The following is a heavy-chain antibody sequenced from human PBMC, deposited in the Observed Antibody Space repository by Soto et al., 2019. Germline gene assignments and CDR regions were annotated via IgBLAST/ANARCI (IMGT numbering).Heavy chain of an antibody. J-gene: IGHJ5*02. D-gene: IGHD3-16*01. CDR1: GGSLSSYY. Sequence: SETLSLTSSVPGGSLSSYYWTWIRKPSGKGLECIGYMYYSGRTNSNPSLKSRVTISVDTYKSHVSLKLRSLTAADTAMYYCARRPPSALILGPSRRPWFEPRVQGALVIV. CDR3: ARRPPSALILGPSRRPWFEP. V-gene: IGHV4-59*01. CDR2: MYYSGRT.